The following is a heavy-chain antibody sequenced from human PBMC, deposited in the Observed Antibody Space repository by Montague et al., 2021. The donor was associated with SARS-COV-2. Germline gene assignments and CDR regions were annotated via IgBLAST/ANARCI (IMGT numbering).Heavy chain of an antibody. CDR1: GYSIGTGYY. J-gene: IGHJ3*02. V-gene: IGHV4-38-2*02. CDR2: IYHSGST. CDR3: AKVAGSHDTFDI. D-gene: IGHD6-19*01. Sequence: SETLSLTCTVSGYSIGTGYYWGWIRQPPGKGLEWIGTIYHSGSTCFNPSLKSRVTISVDTSKNQFSLNLSSVTAADTAVYYCAKVAGSHDTFDIWGRGTMVTVSS.